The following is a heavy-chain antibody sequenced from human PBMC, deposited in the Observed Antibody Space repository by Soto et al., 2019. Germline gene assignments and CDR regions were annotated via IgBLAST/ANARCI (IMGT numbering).Heavy chain of an antibody. CDR1: GGSISSSSYY. D-gene: IGHD3-10*01. V-gene: IGHV4-39*01. J-gene: IGHJ6*03. Sequence: SETLSLTCTVSGGSISSSSYYWGWIRQPPGKGLEWIGSIYYSGSTYYNPSLKSRVTISVDTSKNQFSLKLSSVTAADTAVYYCARHVILWFGELLHYYMDVWGKGTTVTVSS. CDR3: ARHVILWFGELLHYYMDV. CDR2: IYYSGST.